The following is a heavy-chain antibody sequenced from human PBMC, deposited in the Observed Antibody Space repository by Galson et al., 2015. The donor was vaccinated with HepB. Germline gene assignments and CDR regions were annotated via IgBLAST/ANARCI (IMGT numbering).Heavy chain of an antibody. CDR2: ISGYNDNA. Sequence: SVKVSCKASAYTFSDYGVSWVRQAPGQGLEWVGWISGYNDNANYAQSLQGRVTMTTDTSATTAHMELRSLRSDDTAVYYCARGGSGSFPELDYWGQGTLVTVSS. D-gene: IGHD1-26*01. J-gene: IGHJ4*02. V-gene: IGHV1-18*04. CDR3: ARGGSGSFPELDY. CDR1: AYTFSDYG.